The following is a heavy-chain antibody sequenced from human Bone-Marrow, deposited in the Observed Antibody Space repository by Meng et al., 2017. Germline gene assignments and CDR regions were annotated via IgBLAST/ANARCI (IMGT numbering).Heavy chain of an antibody. CDR1: GYNFTSYD. J-gene: IGHJ6*02. D-gene: IGHD4-17*01. Sequence: QGQRVQSGAEVKKPGASVKVSCKASGYNFTSYDINWVRQATGQGLEWMGWMNPNSGNTGYAQKFQGRVTMTRNTSISTAYMELSSLRSEDTAVYYCARKTVTTPLYYYYGMDVWGQGTTVTVSS. CDR3: ARKTVTTPLYYYYGMDV. V-gene: IGHV1-8*01. CDR2: MNPNSGNT.